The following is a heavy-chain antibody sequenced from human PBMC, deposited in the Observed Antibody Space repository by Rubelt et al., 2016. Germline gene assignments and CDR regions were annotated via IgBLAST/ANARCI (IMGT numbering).Heavy chain of an antibody. J-gene: IGHJ5*02. V-gene: IGHV1-2*06. CDR3: ARDGKFDP. CDR1: GYTFTSYY. Sequence: QVQLVQSGAEVKKPGASVKVSCKASGYTFTSYYMHWVRQAPGQGLEWMGRINPNTGDTNYAQKFQGRVTMTRDTSISTAYMQLSSLRSDDTAVYYCARDGKFDPWGQGTLVFVSS. CDR2: INPNTGDT.